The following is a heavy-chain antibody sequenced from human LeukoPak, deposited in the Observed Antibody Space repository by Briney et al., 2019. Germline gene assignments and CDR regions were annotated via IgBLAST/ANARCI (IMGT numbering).Heavy chain of an antibody. CDR1: GDTCTGYY. V-gene: IGHV1-2*02. Sequence: GASVKGSCKASGDTCTGYYMHWVRQAPGRGLEWMGWINPNSGGTNYAQNFQGRVTMTSDTSISTTYMELSRLRSDDTAVYYCARTRNYNWNDIFDYWGQGTLVTVSS. CDR2: INPNSGGT. CDR3: ARTRNYNWNDIFDY. D-gene: IGHD1-20*01. J-gene: IGHJ4*02.